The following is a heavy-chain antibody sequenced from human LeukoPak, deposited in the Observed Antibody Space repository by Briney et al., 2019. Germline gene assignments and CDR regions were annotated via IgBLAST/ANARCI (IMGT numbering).Heavy chain of an antibody. Sequence: GGSLRLSCAASGFTFSSYSMNWVRQAPGKGLEWVSYISSSSSTIYYADSVKGRFTISRDNAKNSLYLQMNSLRAEDTAVYYCARGLYFDSVWGQGTLVTVSS. D-gene: IGHD3-9*01. V-gene: IGHV3-48*01. CDR2: ISSSSSTI. J-gene: IGHJ4*02. CDR1: GFTFSSYS. CDR3: ARGLYFDSV.